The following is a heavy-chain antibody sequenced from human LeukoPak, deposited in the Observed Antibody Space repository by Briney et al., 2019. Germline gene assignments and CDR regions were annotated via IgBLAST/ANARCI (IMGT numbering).Heavy chain of an antibody. CDR1: GGSISSSSYY. Sequence: SETLSLPCTVSGGSISSSSYYWGWIRKPPGKGLEWIGSIYYSGSTYYNPSLKCRVTISVDTSKNQFCLKLSSVTAADTAVYYCARDGVSYYDILTGYPPSNWFDPWGQGTLVTVSS. J-gene: IGHJ5*02. D-gene: IGHD3-9*01. V-gene: IGHV4-39*07. CDR3: ARDGVSYYDILTGYPPSNWFDP. CDR2: IYYSGST.